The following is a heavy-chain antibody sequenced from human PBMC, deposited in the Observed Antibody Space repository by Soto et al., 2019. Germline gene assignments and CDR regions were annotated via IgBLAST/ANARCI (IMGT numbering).Heavy chain of an antibody. J-gene: IGHJ6*02. CDR3: ARQPYSSGWQYYYYGMDV. CDR1: GYSFTSYW. V-gene: IGHV5-10-1*01. D-gene: IGHD6-19*01. CDR2: IDPSDSYT. Sequence: GESLKISCKGSGYSFTSYWISWVRQMPGKGLGWMGRIDPSDSYTNYSPSFQGHVTISADKSISTAYLQWSSLKASDTAMYYCARQPYSSGWQYYYYGMDVRGQGTTVTVSS.